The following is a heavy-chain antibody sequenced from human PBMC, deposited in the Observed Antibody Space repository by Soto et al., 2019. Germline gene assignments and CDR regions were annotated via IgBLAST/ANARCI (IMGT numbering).Heavy chain of an antibody. J-gene: IGHJ6*02. CDR2: ISSRGDRT. CDR3: AKETGYSYGFQPNALDV. CDR1: GFTFSRYA. Sequence: GSLRLSCAGSGFTFSRYAMNWVRQAPGKGLEWVSIISSRGDRTSYAESVKGRFTISRDDSKNTLFLHMNSLGAEDTAVYYCAKETGYSYGFQPNALDVWGHGTKAPVSS. D-gene: IGHD5-18*01. V-gene: IGHV3-23*01.